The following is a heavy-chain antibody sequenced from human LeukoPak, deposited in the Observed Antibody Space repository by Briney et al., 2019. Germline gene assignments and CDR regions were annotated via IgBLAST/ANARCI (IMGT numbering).Heavy chain of an antibody. D-gene: IGHD4-17*01. J-gene: IGHJ4*02. CDR3: ARDRRAPYGDYGLDY. Sequence: GRSLRLSCAASGFTFSSYGMHWVRQAPGKGLEWVAVIWYDGSNKYYADSVKGRFTISRDNSKNTLYLQMNSLRAGDTAVYYCARDRRAPYGDYGLDYWGQGTLVTVSS. CDR2: IWYDGSNK. V-gene: IGHV3-33*01. CDR1: GFTFSSYG.